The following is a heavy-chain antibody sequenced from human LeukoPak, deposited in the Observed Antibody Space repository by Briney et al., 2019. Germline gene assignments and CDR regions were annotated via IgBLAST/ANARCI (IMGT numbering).Heavy chain of an antibody. CDR1: GGTLSSYA. D-gene: IGHD1-7*01. CDR3: ARYNWNYGAAAEYYGMDV. J-gene: IGHJ6*02. CDR2: IIPILGIP. Sequence: SVNVSCKASGGTLSSYAISWVRQAPGQGLEWMGRIIPILGIPNYAQKFQGRVTITADKSTSTAYMELSSLRSEDTAVYYCARYNWNYGAAAEYYGMDVWGQGTTVTVSS. V-gene: IGHV1-69*04.